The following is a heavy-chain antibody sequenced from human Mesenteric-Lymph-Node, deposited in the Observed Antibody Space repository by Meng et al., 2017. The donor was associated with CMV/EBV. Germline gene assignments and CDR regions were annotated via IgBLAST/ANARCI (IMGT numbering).Heavy chain of an antibody. CDR3: ARDHPELGY. CDR2: TSSYNGNT. D-gene: IGHD3-10*01. Sequence: VSCKASGDTFTSYGLSWVRQSPGQGLEWMGCTSSYNGNTNYAPKLQGRSTMTTYPSTSTAYMELRSLRSDDTAVYYCARDHPELGYWGRGTLVTVSS. V-gene: IGHV1-18*01. CDR1: GDTFTSYG. J-gene: IGHJ4*02.